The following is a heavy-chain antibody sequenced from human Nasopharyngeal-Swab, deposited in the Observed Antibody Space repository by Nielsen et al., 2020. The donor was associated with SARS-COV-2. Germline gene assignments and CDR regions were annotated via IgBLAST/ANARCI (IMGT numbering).Heavy chain of an antibody. Sequence: GESLKISCAASGFTFSNYWMSWVRQAPGKGLEWVANIKQDGSEIYYVDSLKGRFTISRDNAKNSLYLQMNSLRAEDTAVYYCARDRVVPASYAFDIWGQGTMVTVSS. CDR1: GFTFSNYW. CDR2: IKQDGSEI. V-gene: IGHV3-7*01. J-gene: IGHJ3*02. CDR3: ARDRVVPASYAFDI. D-gene: IGHD2-2*01.